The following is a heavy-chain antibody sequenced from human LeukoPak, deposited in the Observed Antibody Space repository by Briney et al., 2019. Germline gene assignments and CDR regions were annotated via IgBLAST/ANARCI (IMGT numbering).Heavy chain of an antibody. CDR1: GFTFSDYY. Sequence: GGSLRLSCAASGFTFSDYYMSWIRQAPGKGLEWVSYISSSGSTIYYADSVKGRFTISRDNAKNSLYLQMNSLRAEDTAVYYCAKLRRDGYNFYIQLWGQGTLVTVSS. CDR3: AKLRRDGYNFYIQL. J-gene: IGHJ4*02. V-gene: IGHV3-11*01. CDR2: ISSSGSTI. D-gene: IGHD5-24*01.